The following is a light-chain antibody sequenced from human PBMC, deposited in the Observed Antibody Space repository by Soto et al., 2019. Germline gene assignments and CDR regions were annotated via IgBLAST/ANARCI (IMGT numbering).Light chain of an antibody. CDR2: DVS. J-gene: IGLJ1*01. V-gene: IGLV2-14*01. CDR3: SSYTSSSTYV. CDR1: SSDVGNYNY. Sequence: QSALAQPASVSGSPGQSFTISRTGTSSDVGNYNYVSWYQQHPGKAPKLMIYDVSNRPSGVSNRFSGSKSGITASLTISGLQAEDEDDYYCSSYTSSSTYVFGTGNKVTVL.